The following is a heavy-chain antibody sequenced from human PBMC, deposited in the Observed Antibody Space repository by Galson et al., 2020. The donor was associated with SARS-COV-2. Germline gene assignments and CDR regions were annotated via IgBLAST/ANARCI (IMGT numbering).Heavy chain of an antibody. Sequence: GGSLRLSCAASGFPFSSYWMSWVRQAPGKGLEWVANIKQDGSEKYYVDSVKGRFTISRDNAKNSLYLQMNSLRAEDTAVYYCARVQWLGYGMDVWGQGTTVTVSS. V-gene: IGHV3-7*03. CDR1: GFPFSSYW. D-gene: IGHD2-8*01. J-gene: IGHJ6*02. CDR2: IKQDGSEK. CDR3: ARVQWLGYGMDV.